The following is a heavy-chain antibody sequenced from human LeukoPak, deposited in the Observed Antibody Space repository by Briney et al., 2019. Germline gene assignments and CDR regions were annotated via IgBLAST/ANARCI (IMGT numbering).Heavy chain of an antibody. CDR1: GFTLSTYW. CDR2: INSDGRNT. CDR3: VKLSIIGVDY. Sequence: PGGSLRLSCAASGFTLSTYWMHWVRQAPGKGLVWVSGINSDGRNTNYADSVKGRFTISRDNAKNTLYLQMNSLRAEDTAVYYCVKLSIIGVDYWGQGALVTVSS. J-gene: IGHJ4*02. V-gene: IGHV3-74*01. D-gene: IGHD2/OR15-2a*01.